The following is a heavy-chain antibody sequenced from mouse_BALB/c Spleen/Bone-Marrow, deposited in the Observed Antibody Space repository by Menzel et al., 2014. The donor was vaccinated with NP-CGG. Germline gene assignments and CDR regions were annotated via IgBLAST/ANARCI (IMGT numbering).Heavy chain of an antibody. J-gene: IGHJ4*01. CDR3: ARDSFLITRALDY. Sequence: VMLVESGPGLVAPSQSLSIPCTVSGFSLTGYGVNWVRQPPGKGLEWLGMIWGDGSTDYNSALKSRLSISKDNSKSQVFLKMNSLQTDDTARYYCARDSFLITRALDYWGQGTSVTVSS. CDR2: IWGDGST. CDR1: GFSLTGYG. D-gene: IGHD2-4*01. V-gene: IGHV2-6-7*01.